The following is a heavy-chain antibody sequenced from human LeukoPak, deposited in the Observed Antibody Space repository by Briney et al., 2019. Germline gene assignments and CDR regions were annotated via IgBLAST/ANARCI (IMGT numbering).Heavy chain of an antibody. CDR2: INSDGSWT. D-gene: IGHD2-2*01. Sequence: GGSLRLSCAASGNYWMHWVRQAPGQGLAWVSHINSDGSWTTYVDSVKGRFTISKDNAKNMVYLQMNNLRAEDTAVYYCVSFYETYWGRGTLVTVSS. V-gene: IGHV3-74*01. J-gene: IGHJ4*02. CDR3: VSFYETY. CDR1: GNYW.